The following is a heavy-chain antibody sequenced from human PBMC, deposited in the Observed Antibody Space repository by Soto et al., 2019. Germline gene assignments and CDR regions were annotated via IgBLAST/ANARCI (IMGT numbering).Heavy chain of an antibody. J-gene: IGHJ6*02. Sequence: QVQLVQSGAEVKKPGSSVKVSCKTSGVSFNNNGIGWVRQAPGHGLEWMGGVSPPFRTSNYARKLQGRISSTADASTGTVNMELSSLTSEDTAQYYCARVLYYGSGSYSPYGMDVWGQGTTVTVSS. D-gene: IGHD3-10*01. CDR1: GVSFNNNG. CDR2: VSPPFRTS. CDR3: ARVLYYGSGSYSPYGMDV. V-gene: IGHV1-69*01.